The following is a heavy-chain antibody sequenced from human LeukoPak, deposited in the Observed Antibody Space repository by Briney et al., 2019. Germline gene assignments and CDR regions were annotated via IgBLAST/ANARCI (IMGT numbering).Heavy chain of an antibody. Sequence: GGSLRLSCAASGFTFSTYNMNWVRQAPGKGLEWVSSITSGGTYTYYADSVKGRFTTSRDNAKNSLSPQLSSLRAEDTAVYYCARGHYDILTASYKWTPDYWGQGILVTVSS. J-gene: IGHJ4*02. CDR3: ARGHYDILTASYKWTPDY. D-gene: IGHD3-9*01. CDR2: ITSGGTYT. V-gene: IGHV3-21*06. CDR1: GFTFSTYN.